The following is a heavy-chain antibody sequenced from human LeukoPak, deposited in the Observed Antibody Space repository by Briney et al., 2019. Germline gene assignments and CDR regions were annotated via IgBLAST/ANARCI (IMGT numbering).Heavy chain of an antibody. CDR2: IYYSGST. D-gene: IGHD5-18*01. J-gene: IGHJ2*01. CDR1: GGSISSSRYY. CDR3: AKTSAAIGLNWYFDL. Sequence: SETLSLTCTVSGGSISSSRYYWGWIRQPPGKGLEWIGSIYYSGSTYYNPSLKSRVTISVDTSKNQFSLKLSSVTAADTAVYYCAKTSAAIGLNWYFDLWGRGTLVTVSS. V-gene: IGHV4-39*07.